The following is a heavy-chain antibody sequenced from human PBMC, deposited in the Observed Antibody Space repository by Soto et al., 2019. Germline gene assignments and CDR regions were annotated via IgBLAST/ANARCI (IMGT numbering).Heavy chain of an antibody. CDR2: IYYSGST. CDR3: ARDVKTYYYDSSGLSGMDV. J-gene: IGHJ6*02. Sequence: SETLSLTCTVSGGSISSCDYYWSWIRQPPGKGLEWIGYIYYSGSTYYNPSLKSRVTISVDTSKNQFSLKLSSVTAADTAVYYCARDVKTYYYDSSGLSGMDVWGQGTTVTVSS. D-gene: IGHD3-22*01. V-gene: IGHV4-30-4*01. CDR1: GGSISSCDYY.